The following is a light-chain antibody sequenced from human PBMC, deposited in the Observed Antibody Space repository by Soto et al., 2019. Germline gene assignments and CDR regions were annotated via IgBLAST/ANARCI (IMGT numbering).Light chain of an antibody. J-gene: IGKJ2*01. CDR1: QTVSSSYY. CDR2: GAS. CDR3: QQYVTSPPGYT. Sequence: EVVLTQSPGTLSLSPGERATLSCRTSQTVSSSYYLSWYQHKPGQAPRLLIYGASNRASGVPDRFSSGWSGTDFNLTISRLEPEDFAVYYCQQYVTSPPGYTFGQGTELRIK. V-gene: IGKV3-20*01.